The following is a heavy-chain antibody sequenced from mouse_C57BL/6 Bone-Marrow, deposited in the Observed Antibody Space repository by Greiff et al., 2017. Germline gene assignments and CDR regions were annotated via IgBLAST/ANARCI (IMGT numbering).Heavy chain of an antibody. V-gene: IGHV14-4*01. CDR3: TTGGYFDV. CDR1: GFNIKDDY. Sequence: EVQLQQSGAELVRPGASVKLSCTASGFNIKDDYMHWVKQRPEQGLEWIGLIDPENGDTEYASKFQGKATITADTSANTAYLQLSSLTSEDTAVYYCTTGGYFDVWGTGTTVTVSS. J-gene: IGHJ1*03. CDR2: IDPENGDT.